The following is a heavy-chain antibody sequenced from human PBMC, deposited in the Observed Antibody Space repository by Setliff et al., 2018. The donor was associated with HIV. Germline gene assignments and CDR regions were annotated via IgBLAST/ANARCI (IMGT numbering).Heavy chain of an antibody. J-gene: IGHJ6*03. CDR2: IYYSRST. V-gene: IGHV4-59*11. D-gene: IGHD1-7*01. Sequence: SETLSLTCTVSGGSTSSHYWSWIRQPPGKGLEWIGYIYYSRSTNYNPSLKSRVTISVDASKRQFSLKLRSVTPEDSAVYYCARDGTRQMWGSDYFHNYYIDVWGQGTLVTVSS. CDR3: ARDGTRQMWGSDYFHNYYIDV. CDR1: GGSTSSHY.